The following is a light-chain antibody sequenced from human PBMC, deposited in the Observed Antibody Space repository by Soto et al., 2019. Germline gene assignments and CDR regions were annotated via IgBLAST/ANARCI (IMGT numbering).Light chain of an antibody. Sequence: DIQMTQSPSTLSASVGDRVTITCRASQSISSWLAWYQQKPGKAPKLLIYKASSLESGVPSMFSGSGSGTEFTLTISSLQPDDVANYYCQQYNSYPYTFGQGTKLEIK. J-gene: IGKJ2*01. CDR1: QSISSW. V-gene: IGKV1-5*03. CDR2: KAS. CDR3: QQYNSYPYT.